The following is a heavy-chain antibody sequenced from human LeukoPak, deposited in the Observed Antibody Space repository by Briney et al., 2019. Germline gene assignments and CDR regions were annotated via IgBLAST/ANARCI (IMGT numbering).Heavy chain of an antibody. CDR3: ARIVGGGGFDY. CDR2: IIPILGIA. Sequence: SVKVSCKASGGTFSSYAISWVRQAPGQGLEWMGRIIPILGIANYAQNFQGRVTITADKSTSTAYMELSSLRAEDTAVYYWARIVGGGGFDYWGQGTLVTVSS. V-gene: IGHV1-69*04. J-gene: IGHJ4*02. CDR1: GGTFSSYA. D-gene: IGHD2-21*01.